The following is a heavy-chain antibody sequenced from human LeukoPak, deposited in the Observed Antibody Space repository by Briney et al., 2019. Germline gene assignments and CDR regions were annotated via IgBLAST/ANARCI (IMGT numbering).Heavy chain of an antibody. V-gene: IGHV4-59*01. CDR1: GGSISSYY. CDR2: IYYSGST. Sequence: KPSETLSLTCTVSGGSISSYYWSWIRQPPGKGLEWIGYIYYSGSTNYNPSLKSRVTISVDTSKNQFSLKLSSVTAADTAVYYCARFIAAAGTEGVDPWGQGTLVTVSS. J-gene: IGHJ5*02. D-gene: IGHD6-13*01. CDR3: ARFIAAAGTEGVDP.